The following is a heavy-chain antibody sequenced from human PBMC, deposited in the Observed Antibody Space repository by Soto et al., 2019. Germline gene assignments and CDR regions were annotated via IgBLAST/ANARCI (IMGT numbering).Heavy chain of an antibody. V-gene: IGHV3-53*04. J-gene: IGHJ2*01. CDR1: GFTVSSNY. D-gene: IGHD3-9*01. CDR2: IYSGGST. CDR3: ARGGDYEFLTGSHWYFDL. Sequence: EVQLVESGGGLVQPGGSLRLSCAASGFTVSSNYMRWVRQAPGKGLEWVSVIYSGGSTYYADSVKGRFTISRHNSKNTQYLQMDNVRAEDTAVYCCARGGDYEFLTGSHWYFDLWGRGTLVTVSS.